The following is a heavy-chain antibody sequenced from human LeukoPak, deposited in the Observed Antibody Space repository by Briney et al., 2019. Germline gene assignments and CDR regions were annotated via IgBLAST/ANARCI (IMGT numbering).Heavy chain of an antibody. V-gene: IGHV4-61*02. CDR3: ARDKGGGYDSYFDY. Sequence: SQTLSLTCTVSGGSISSGSYYWSWIRQPAGTGLEWIGRIYTSGSTNYNPSLKSRVTISVDTSKNQFSLKLSSVTAADTAVYYCARDKGGGYDSYFDYWGQGTLVTVSS. CDR1: GGSISSGSYY. D-gene: IGHD5-12*01. J-gene: IGHJ4*02. CDR2: IYTSGST.